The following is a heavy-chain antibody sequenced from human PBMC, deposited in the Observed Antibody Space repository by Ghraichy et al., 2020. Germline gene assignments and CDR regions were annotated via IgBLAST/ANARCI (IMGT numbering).Heavy chain of an antibody. V-gene: IGHV3-23*01. CDR2: ITGTGGKT. CDR1: GFTFGTYV. CDR3: ATYAREPVARREWGAFDV. Sequence: GGSLRLSCAASGFTFGTYVMGWVRQAPGKGLQLVSAITGTGGKTYYADSVKARFIISRDNSRSTLFLLMNRLRAEDTAVYYCATYAREPVARREWGAFDV. D-gene: IGHD6-19*01. J-gene: IGHJ3*01.